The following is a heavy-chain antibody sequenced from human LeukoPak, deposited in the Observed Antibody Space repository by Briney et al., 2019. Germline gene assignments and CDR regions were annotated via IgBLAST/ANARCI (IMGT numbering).Heavy chain of an antibody. V-gene: IGHV4-59*01. CDR1: GGSISSYY. D-gene: IGHD6-13*01. Sequence: SETLSLTCTVSGGSISSYYWSWIRQPPGKGLEWIGYIYYSGSTNYNPSLKSRVTISVDTSKNQFSLKLSSVTAADTAVYYCAREEQLASIDYWGQGTLVNVSS. CDR3: AREEQLASIDY. J-gene: IGHJ4*02. CDR2: IYYSGST.